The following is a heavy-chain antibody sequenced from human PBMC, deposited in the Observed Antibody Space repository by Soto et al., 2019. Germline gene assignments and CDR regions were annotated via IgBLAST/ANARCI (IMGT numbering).Heavy chain of an antibody. CDR1: GGSISSYD. D-gene: IGHD4-4*01. CDR2: IYTSGST. V-gene: IGHV4-4*07. CDR3: ARTPDYSTPVDY. J-gene: IGHJ4*02. Sequence: SETLSLTCTASGGSISSYDWSWVRQAAGKGLEWIGRIYTSGSTNYNPSLKSRVTMSVDTSKNQFSLKLSSVTAADTAVYYCARTPDYSTPVDYWGQGTLVTVSS.